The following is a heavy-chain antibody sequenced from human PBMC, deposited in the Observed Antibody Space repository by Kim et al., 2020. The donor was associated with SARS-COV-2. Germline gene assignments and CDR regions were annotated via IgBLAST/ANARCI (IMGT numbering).Heavy chain of an antibody. Sequence: GGSLRLSCAASGFTFSSYSMNWVRQAPGKGLEWVSSISSSSSYIYYADSVKGRFTISRDNAKNSLYLQMNSLRAEDTAVYYCARGWRAYCGGDCYSPFDYWGQGTLVTVSS. CDR3: ARGWRAYCGGDCYSPFDY. D-gene: IGHD2-21*02. CDR2: ISSSSSYI. J-gene: IGHJ4*02. CDR1: GFTFSSYS. V-gene: IGHV3-21*01.